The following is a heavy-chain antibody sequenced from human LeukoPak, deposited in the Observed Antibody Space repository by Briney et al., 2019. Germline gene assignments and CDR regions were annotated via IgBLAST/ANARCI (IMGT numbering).Heavy chain of an antibody. D-gene: IGHD6-13*01. J-gene: IGHJ1*01. CDR1: GGTFSSYA. CDR2: IIPIFGTA. V-gene: IGHV1-69*01. CDR3: AGGRYSSSWYPY. Sequence: SVKVSCKASGGTFSSYAISWVRQAPGQGLEWMGGIIPIFGTANYAQKFQGRVTITADESTSTAYMELSSLRSEDTAVYYCAGGRYSSSWYPYWPRGTRHTVST.